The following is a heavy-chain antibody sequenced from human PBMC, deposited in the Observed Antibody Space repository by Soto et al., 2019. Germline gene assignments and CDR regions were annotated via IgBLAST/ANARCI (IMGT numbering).Heavy chain of an antibody. V-gene: IGHV5-51*01. D-gene: IGHD1-20*01. CDR2: IYPGDSDT. J-gene: IGHJ4*02. Sequence: PGESLKISCKGSGYSFTNYWIGWVCQMPGKGLEWMGIIYPGDSDTRYSPSFQGQVTISVDKSISTAYLQWRSLKASDSGMYYCARSRITGSTWTFDYWGQETLVTVSS. CDR1: GYSFTNYW. CDR3: ARSRITGSTWTFDY.